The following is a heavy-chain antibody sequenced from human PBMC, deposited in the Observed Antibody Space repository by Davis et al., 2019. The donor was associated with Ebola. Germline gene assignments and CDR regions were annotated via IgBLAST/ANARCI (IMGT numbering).Heavy chain of an antibody. CDR1: GYTFTSYG. CDR2: ISGYKGKT. CDR3: ARDLVVAAIDY. J-gene: IGHJ4*02. D-gene: IGHD2-15*01. V-gene: IGHV1-18*04. Sequence: AASVKVSCKASGYTFTSYGISWVRQAPGQGLVWMGWISGYKGKTNYAQKFQGRVTMTTDTSTSTAYMELRSLRSDDTAVYYCARDLVVAAIDYWGQGTLVTVSS.